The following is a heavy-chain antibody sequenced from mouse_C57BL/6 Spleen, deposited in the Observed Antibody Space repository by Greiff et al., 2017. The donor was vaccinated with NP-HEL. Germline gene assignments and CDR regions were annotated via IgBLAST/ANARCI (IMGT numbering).Heavy chain of an antibody. CDR2: INPNNGGT. V-gene: IGHV1-18*01. Sequence: VQLHQSGPELVKPGASVKIPCKASGYTFTDYNMDWVKQSHGKSLEWIGDINPNNGGTIYNQKFKGKATLTVDKSSSTAYMELRSLTSEDTAVYYCARGLRRGYYAMDYWGQGTSVTVSS. D-gene: IGHD2-4*01. J-gene: IGHJ4*01. CDR1: GYTFTDYN. CDR3: ARGLRRGYYAMDY.